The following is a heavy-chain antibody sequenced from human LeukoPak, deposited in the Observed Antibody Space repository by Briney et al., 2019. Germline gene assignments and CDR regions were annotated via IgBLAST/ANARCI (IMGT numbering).Heavy chain of an antibody. CDR1: GFSFSNYA. CDR2: ISYDGSNK. D-gene: IGHD1-26*01. V-gene: IGHV3-30-3*01. J-gene: IGHJ4*02. Sequence: GGSLRLSCAASGFSFSNYAIPWVRQAPGKGLEWVAVISYDGSNKYYADSVKGRFTISRDNAKNTVYLQMNSLRAEDTAVYYCTRDLVGATSDFWGQGTLVTVSS. CDR3: TRDLVGATSDF.